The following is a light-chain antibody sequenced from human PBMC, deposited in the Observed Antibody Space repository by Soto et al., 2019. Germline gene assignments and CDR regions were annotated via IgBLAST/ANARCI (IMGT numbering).Light chain of an antibody. CDR1: QRISDN. J-gene: IGKJ3*01. Sequence: EIVMTQSPATLSVSPGERATLSCRASQRISDNLARYQQKPGQAPRLLIHGASTRATAVPARFTGSGSGTEFTLTMSSLQSEDFAVYYCQQYNNWPLTFGPGTKVDVK. CDR3: QQYNNWPLT. CDR2: GAS. V-gene: IGKV3-15*01.